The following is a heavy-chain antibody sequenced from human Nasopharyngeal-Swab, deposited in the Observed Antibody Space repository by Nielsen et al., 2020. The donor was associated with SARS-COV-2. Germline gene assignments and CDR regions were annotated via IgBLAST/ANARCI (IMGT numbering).Heavy chain of an antibody. J-gene: IGHJ3*02. CDR3: ARRAGHEAFDI. Sequence: ERQMPGKGLEWVSYISSSSSTIYYADSVKGRFTISRDNAKNSLYLQMNSLRAEDTAVYYCARRAGHEAFDIWGQGTMVTVSS. V-gene: IGHV3-48*03. CDR2: ISSSSSTI. D-gene: IGHD6-13*01.